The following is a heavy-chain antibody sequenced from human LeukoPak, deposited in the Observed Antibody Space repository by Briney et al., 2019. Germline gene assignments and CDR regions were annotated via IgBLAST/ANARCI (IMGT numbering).Heavy chain of an antibody. J-gene: IGHJ4*02. CDR3: AGQDVGKSSSSSFDC. V-gene: IGHV4-59*08. CDR1: GGSISSYY. Sequence: SETLSLTCTVSGGSISSYYRSWIRQPPGKGLEWIGYIYYSGSTNYNPSLKSRVTISVDRPKNQFSLKLSSVTAADTAVYYCAGQDVGKSSSSSFDCWGQGTLVTVSS. CDR2: IYYSGST. D-gene: IGHD6-6*01.